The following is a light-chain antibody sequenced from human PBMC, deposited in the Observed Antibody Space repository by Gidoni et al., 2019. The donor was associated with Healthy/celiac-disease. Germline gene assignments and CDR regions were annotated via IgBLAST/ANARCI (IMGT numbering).Light chain of an antibody. CDR3: QQSYSTPTT. J-gene: IGKJ1*01. V-gene: IGKV1-39*01. CDR1: QSISSY. CDR2: AAS. Sequence: DIQMTQAPSSLSASVGDRVTITCRASQSISSYLNWYQQKPGKAPKLLIYAASSLQSGGPSMFSGSGSGTDFTLTISSLQPEDFATYYCQQSYSTPTTFGQGTKVEIK.